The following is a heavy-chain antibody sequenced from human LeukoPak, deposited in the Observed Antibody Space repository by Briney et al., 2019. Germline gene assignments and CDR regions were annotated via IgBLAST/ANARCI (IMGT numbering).Heavy chain of an antibody. J-gene: IGHJ4*02. CDR3: ARRSGVLDSRDSRYYFDH. CDR1: GGSFSSHY. D-gene: IGHD3-22*01. V-gene: IGHV4-59*11. Sequence: SQTLSLTCIVSGGSFSSHYWSWIRQTPGKGLEYIGYIYYSGSTDYNPSLKSRVTISLDTSKNQFSLNLTSVTAADTAVYYCARRSGVLDSRDSRYYFDHWGQGTLVTVSS. CDR2: IYYSGST.